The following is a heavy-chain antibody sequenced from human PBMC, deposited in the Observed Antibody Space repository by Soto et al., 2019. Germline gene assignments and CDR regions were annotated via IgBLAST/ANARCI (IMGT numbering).Heavy chain of an antibody. CDR1: EFTFSSYA. CDR3: VREVYCTSGSCDLFDY. CDR2: LGGSGGST. V-gene: IGHV3-23*01. D-gene: IGHD2-15*01. J-gene: IGHJ4*02. Sequence: LSCAASEFTFSSYAMGWVRQAPGKGLEWVSTLGGSGGSTHYADSVKGRFTISRDDSKNTLYLQMNSLRAEDTAVYYCVREVYCTSGSCDLFDYWGQGTLVTVSS.